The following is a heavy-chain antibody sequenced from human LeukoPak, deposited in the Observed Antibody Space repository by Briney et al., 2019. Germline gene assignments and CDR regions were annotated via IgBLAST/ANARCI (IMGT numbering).Heavy chain of an antibody. V-gene: IGHV3-7*04. D-gene: IGHD6-13*01. J-gene: IGHJ4*02. CDR1: GFTFSSYW. CDR3: ARGSSSWYHSVNVY. CDR2: IKQDGSEK. Sequence: GGSLRLSCAPSGFTFSSYWMSWVRQAPGKGLKWVANIKQDGSEKYYVDSVKGRFTISRDNAKNSLYLQMNSLRAEDTAVYYCARGSSSWYHSVNVYWGQGTLVTVSS.